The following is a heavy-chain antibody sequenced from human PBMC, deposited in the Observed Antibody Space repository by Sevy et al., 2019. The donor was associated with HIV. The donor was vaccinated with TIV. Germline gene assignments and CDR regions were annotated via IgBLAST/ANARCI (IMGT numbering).Heavy chain of an antibody. Sequence: GGSLRLSCTGSGFTFGDYAMSWFRQAPGMGLEWVGLIRRKDYGGETEYAASVKGRFTISRDDSKSIADLQMNSLKTEDTAVYYCTRGYYYDSSGYSDYWGQGTLVTVSS. J-gene: IGHJ4*02. CDR3: TRGYYYDSSGYSDY. D-gene: IGHD3-22*01. CDR2: IRRKDYGGET. CDR1: GFTFGDYA. V-gene: IGHV3-49*03.